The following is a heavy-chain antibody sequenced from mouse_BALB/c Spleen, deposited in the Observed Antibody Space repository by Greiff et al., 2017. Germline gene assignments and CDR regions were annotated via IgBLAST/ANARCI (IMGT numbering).Heavy chain of an antibody. CDR3: ARLGYYGSSGAY. CDR2: IDPENGNT. Sequence: VQLQQSGAELVRPGALVKLSCKASGFNIKDYYMHWVKQRPEQGLEWIGWIDPENGNTIYDPKFQGKASITADTSSNTAYLQLSSLTSEDTAVYYCARLGYYGSSGAYWGQGTLVTVSA. V-gene: IGHV14-1*02. CDR1: GFNIKDYY. J-gene: IGHJ3*01. D-gene: IGHD1-1*01.